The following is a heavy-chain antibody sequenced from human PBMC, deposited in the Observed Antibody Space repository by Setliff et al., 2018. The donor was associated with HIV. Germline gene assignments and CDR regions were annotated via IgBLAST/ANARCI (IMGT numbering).Heavy chain of an antibody. J-gene: IGHJ4*02. V-gene: IGHV3-15*01. CDR3: STDLPSSGFFPDY. D-gene: IGHD6-19*01. CDR1: GFTFSDAW. Sequence: GGSLRLSCAASGFTFSDAWMSWVRQAPGKGLEWVARIKNRANGGTTHYAAPVNGRFTISRDDSKNTLYLQMNSLKTEDTAVYYCSTDLPSSGFFPDYWGQGTQVTVSS. CDR2: IKNRANGGTT.